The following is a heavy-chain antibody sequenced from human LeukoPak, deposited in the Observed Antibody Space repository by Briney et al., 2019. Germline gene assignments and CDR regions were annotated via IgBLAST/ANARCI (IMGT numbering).Heavy chain of an antibody. CDR2: INHSGST. CDR3: ARSRDLSSNCPYFQD. J-gene: IGHJ1*01. Sequence: SETLSLTCAVYGGSFSGYYWSWIRQPPGKGLEWIGEINHSGSTNYNPSLKSRVTLSVDTSNNQFSLTLSSVTDADTAVFYGARSRDLSSNCPYFQDWGQGTLVTVSS. CDR1: GGSFSGYY. D-gene: IGHD6-13*01. V-gene: IGHV4-34*01.